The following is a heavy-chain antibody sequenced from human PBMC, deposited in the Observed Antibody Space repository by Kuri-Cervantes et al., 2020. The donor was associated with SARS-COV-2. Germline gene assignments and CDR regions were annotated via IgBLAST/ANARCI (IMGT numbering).Heavy chain of an antibody. J-gene: IGHJ3*02. Sequence: GGSLRLSCAASGYTFIYSHMSWIRQAPGKGLEWVSYISSDSSHTNNAESVKGRFTISRDNAKNSLYVQMNSLRAEDTAVYYCARLVFVDAFDIWGQGTMVTVSS. CDR3: ARLVFVDAFDI. V-gene: IGHV3-11*06. CDR2: ISSDSSHT. D-gene: IGHD2-2*01. CDR1: GYTFIYSH.